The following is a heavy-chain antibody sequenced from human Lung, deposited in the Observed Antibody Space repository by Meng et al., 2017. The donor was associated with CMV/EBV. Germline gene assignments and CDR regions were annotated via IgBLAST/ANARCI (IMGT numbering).Heavy chain of an antibody. Sequence: SETLSLTCTVSGGSISSSSYYWGWIRQPPGKGLEWIGNIYSSGTTYYNPSLKGRVTISVDTSKNQISLRLTSVTAADTAVYYCSRLWGSSRSPLSDYWGQGTLVXVSS. CDR3: SRLWGSSRSPLSDY. CDR2: IYSSGTT. CDR1: GGSISSSSYY. D-gene: IGHD6-13*01. V-gene: IGHV4-39*01. J-gene: IGHJ4*02.